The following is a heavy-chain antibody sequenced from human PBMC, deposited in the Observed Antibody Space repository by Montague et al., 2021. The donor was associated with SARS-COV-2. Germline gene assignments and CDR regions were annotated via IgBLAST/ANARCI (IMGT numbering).Heavy chain of an antibody. J-gene: IGHJ6*02. Sequence: PALVKPTQTLTLTCTFSGFSLSTSGMCVSWIRQPPGKALEWLALIDWDDDKYYSTSLQTRLTISKDTSKNQVALTMTNMDPVDTATYYCARLPRTGITLYYYYGMDVWGQGTTVTVSS. D-gene: IGHD3-10*01. CDR2: IDWDDDK. CDR1: GFSLSTSGMC. V-gene: IGHV2-70*01. CDR3: ARLPRTGITLYYYYGMDV.